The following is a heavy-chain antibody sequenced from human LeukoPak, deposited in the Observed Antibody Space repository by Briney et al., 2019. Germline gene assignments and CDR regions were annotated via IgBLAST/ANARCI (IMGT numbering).Heavy chain of an antibody. Sequence: GGSLRLSCAASGFSFSTYAMTWVRQAPGKGLEGVSAIRDSGGSTYYADSVKGRFTISRDNSKSTLFLQMNSLRVEDTARYYCAKRTDNWNIRGPFDYWGQGTLVTVSS. D-gene: IGHD1-20*01. V-gene: IGHV3-23*01. J-gene: IGHJ4*02. CDR3: AKRTDNWNIRGPFDY. CDR1: GFSFSTYA. CDR2: IRDSGGST.